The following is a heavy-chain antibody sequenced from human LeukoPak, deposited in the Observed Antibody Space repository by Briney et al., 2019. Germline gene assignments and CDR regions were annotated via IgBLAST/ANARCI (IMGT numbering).Heavy chain of an antibody. Sequence: SETLSLTCTVSGGSISSSSYYWGWIRQPPGKGLGWIGSIYYSGSTYYNPSLKSRVTISVDTSKNQFSLKLSSVTAADTAVYYCAREGGSYSDYWGQGTLVTVSS. CDR1: GGSISSSSYY. D-gene: IGHD1-26*01. CDR3: AREGGSYSDY. J-gene: IGHJ4*02. V-gene: IGHV4-39*07. CDR2: IYYSGST.